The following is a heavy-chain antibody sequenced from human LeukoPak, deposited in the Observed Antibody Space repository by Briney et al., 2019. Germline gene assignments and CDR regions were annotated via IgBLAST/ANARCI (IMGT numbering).Heavy chain of an antibody. CDR2: IIPIFGTA. CDR1: GGTLSSYA. CDR3: ASRAVAVAGGYYMDV. V-gene: IGHV1-69*05. Sequence: SVKVSCKASGGTLSSYAISWVRQAPGQGLEWMGGIIPIFGTANYAQKFQGRVTITTDESTSTAYMELSSLRSEDTAVYYCASRAVAVAGGYYMDVWGKGTTVTVSS. J-gene: IGHJ6*03. D-gene: IGHD6-19*01.